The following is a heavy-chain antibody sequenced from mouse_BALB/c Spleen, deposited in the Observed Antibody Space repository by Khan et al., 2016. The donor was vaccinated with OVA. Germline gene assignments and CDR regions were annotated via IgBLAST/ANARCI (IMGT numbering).Heavy chain of an antibody. D-gene: IGHD2-2*01. CDR1: GFSLTDYG. CDR2: IWGDGST. J-gene: IGHJ4*01. Sequence: VQLQESGPGLVAPSQSLSITCTVSGFSLTDYGVNWVRQPPGKGLEWLGMIWGDGSTDYNSALKSRLSISKDNSESQVFLKMNSLQTDDTASYYCARFGYYDAMDYWGQGTSVTVSS. V-gene: IGHV2-6-7*01. CDR3: ARFGYYDAMDY.